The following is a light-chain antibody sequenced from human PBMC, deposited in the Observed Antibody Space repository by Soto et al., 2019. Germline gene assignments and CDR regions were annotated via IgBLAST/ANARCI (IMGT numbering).Light chain of an antibody. CDR1: SSNIGAGYD. CDR2: GNT. V-gene: IGLV1-40*01. J-gene: IGLJ2*01. Sequence: QSVLTQPPSVSGGPGQRVTFSCTGSSSNIGAGYDVHWYQHLPGTAPKLLIYGNTNRPSGVPDRFSGSKSGTSASLAITGLQAEDEADYYCQSFDNSLSGPVVFGGGTKLTVL. CDR3: QSFDNSLSGPVV.